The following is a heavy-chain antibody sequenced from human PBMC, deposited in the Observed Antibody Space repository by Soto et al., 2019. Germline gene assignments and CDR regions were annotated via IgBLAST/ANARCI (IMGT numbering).Heavy chain of an antibody. Sequence: QVQLVQSGAEVKKPGSSVKVSCKTSGVSFNNNGIGWVRQAPGHGLKWMGGVSPPFRTSNYARKFQGRISITADASTGTVNMELSSLTSEDTAQYYCARVLYYGSGSYSPYGMDVWGQVTTVTVSS. CDR3: ARVLYYGSGSYSPYGMDV. V-gene: IGHV1-69*01. CDR1: GVSFNNNG. CDR2: VSPPFRTS. J-gene: IGHJ6*02. D-gene: IGHD3-10*01.